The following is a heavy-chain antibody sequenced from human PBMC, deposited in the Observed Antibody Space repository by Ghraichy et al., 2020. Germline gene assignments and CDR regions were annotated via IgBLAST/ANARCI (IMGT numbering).Heavy chain of an antibody. J-gene: IGHJ5*02. CDR1: GGSFSGYY. V-gene: IGHV4-34*01. CDR3: ARGRLDFWSGYYRSWFDP. CDR2: INHSGST. Sequence: SQTLSLTCAVYGGSFSGYYWSWIRQPPGKGLEWIGEINHSGSTNYNPSLKSRVTISVDTSKNQFSLKLSSVTAADTAVYYCARGRLDFWSGYYRSWFDPWGQGNLVTVSS. D-gene: IGHD3-3*01.